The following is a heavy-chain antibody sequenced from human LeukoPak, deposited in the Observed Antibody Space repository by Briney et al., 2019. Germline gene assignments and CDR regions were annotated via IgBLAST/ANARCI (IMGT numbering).Heavy chain of an antibody. J-gene: IGHJ3*02. CDR2: ISTYKGNR. Sequence: GASVKVSCKASGYTFTSFGISWLRQAPGQGPEYMGWISTYKGNRNYAQNVQGRVSMATDTATTTAYLELRSLRSDDTAVYYCASLSSHCSSTSCRPQDAFDIWGQGTMVTVSS. D-gene: IGHD2-2*01. V-gene: IGHV1-18*01. CDR3: ASLSSHCSSTSCRPQDAFDI. CDR1: GYTFTSFG.